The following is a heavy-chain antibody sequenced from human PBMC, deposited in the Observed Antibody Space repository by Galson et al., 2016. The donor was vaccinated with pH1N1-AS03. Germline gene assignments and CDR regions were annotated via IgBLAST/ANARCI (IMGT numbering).Heavy chain of an antibody. V-gene: IGHV3-23*01. CDR1: GFPFSNHG. J-gene: IGHJ2*01. Sequence: PRLSCAASGFPFSNHGMSWVRQAPGKGPEWVSSISARGEETYYADSVEGRFTISRDNSKNTMFLQMYSLRVDDTALYYCAKIGVRGLWYFDVWGRGTLVTVSS. D-gene: IGHD3-22*01. CDR2: ISARGEET. CDR3: AKIGVRGLWYFDV.